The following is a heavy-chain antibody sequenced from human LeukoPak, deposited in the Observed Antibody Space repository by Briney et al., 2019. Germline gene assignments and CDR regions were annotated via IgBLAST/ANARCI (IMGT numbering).Heavy chain of an antibody. J-gene: IGHJ6*02. V-gene: IGHV4-34*01. CDR1: GGSFSGYY. D-gene: IGHD2-2*01. CDR3: VRRRSSSTSWAISYYYGMDV. CDR2: INHSGST. Sequence: SETLSLTCAVYGGSFSGYYWSWIRQPPGKGLEWIGEINHSGSTNYNPSLKSRVTISVDTSKNQFSLKLSSVTAADTAVYYCVRRRSSSTSWAISYYYGMDVWGQGTTVTVSS.